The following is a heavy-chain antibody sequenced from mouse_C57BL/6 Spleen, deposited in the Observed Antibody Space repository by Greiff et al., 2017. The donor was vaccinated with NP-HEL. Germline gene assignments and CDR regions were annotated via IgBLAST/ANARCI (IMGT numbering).Heavy chain of an antibody. CDR1: GYTFTSYW. V-gene: IGHV1-55*01. Sequence: QVQLQQPGAELVKPGASVKMSCKASGYTFTSYWITWVKQSPGHGLEWIGDIYPGSGSSNYNEKFKGKATLTVDTSSSTAYMQLSSLTSEDSAVYYCARGGLTVVDYWGQGTTLTVSS. D-gene: IGHD1-1*01. J-gene: IGHJ2*01. CDR2: IYPGSGSS. CDR3: ARGGLTVVDY.